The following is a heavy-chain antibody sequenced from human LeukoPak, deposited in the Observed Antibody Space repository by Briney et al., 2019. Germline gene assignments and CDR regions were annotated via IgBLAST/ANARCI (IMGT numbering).Heavy chain of an antibody. V-gene: IGHV3-23*01. D-gene: IGHD1-26*01. J-gene: IGHJ5*02. CDR1: GFTFSSYA. CDR2: ISGSGGST. Sequence: PGGSLKLSCAASGFTFSSYAMSWVRQAPGKGLEWVSAISGSGGSTYYADSVKGRFTISRDNSKNTLYLQLNSLRAEDTAVYYCARDKRYRSNWFDPWGQGTLVTVSS. CDR3: ARDKRYRSNWFDP.